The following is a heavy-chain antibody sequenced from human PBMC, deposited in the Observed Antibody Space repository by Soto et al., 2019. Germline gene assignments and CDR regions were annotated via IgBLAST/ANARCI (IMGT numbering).Heavy chain of an antibody. V-gene: IGHV3-23*01. CDR2: ISGSGGST. CDR3: AKGYSSAWYVYYFDY. J-gene: IGHJ4*02. Sequence: PGGSLRLSCAASGFTFSSYAMSWVRQAPGKGLEWVSAISGSGGSTYYADSVKGRFTISRDNSKNTLYLQMNSLRAEDTAVYYCAKGYSSAWYVYYFDYWGQGTQVTVPS. D-gene: IGHD6-19*01. CDR1: GFTFSSYA.